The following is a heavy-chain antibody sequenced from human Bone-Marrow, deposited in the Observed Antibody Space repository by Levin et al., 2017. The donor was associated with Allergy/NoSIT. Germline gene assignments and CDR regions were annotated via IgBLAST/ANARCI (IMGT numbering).Heavy chain of an antibody. CDR1: GFIFSGDP. Sequence: GGSLRLSCLASGFIFSGDPMNWVRQASGKGLEWVAFISSTTGDTYYADSVKGRFTISRNNVMNTVYLQMNSLTTEDSAIYYCARDLSDWGQGTLVTVSS. CDR2: ISSTTGDT. V-gene: IGHV3-21*01. CDR3: ARDLSD. J-gene: IGHJ4*02.